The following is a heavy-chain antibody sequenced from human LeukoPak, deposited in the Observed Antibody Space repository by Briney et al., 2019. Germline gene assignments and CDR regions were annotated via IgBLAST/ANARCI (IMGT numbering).Heavy chain of an antibody. Sequence: LPGGSLRLSCAASGFTFSSYWMSWVRQAPGKGLEWVANIKQDGSEKYYVDSVKGRFTISRDNAKNSLYLQMNSLRAEDTAVYYCARGPLRLSGSYSYSLDYWGQGTLVTVSS. D-gene: IGHD1-26*01. V-gene: IGHV3-7*01. CDR2: IKQDGSEK. J-gene: IGHJ4*02. CDR1: GFTFSSYW. CDR3: ARGPLRLSGSYSYSLDY.